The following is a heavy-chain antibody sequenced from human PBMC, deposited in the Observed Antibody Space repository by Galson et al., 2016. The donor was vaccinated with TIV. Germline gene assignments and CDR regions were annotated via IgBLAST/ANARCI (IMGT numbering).Heavy chain of an antibody. CDR3: ARDKATGTAIDY. D-gene: IGHD6-13*01. CDR1: AFNVSDNY. CDR2: ISSDGTT. J-gene: IGHJ4*02. V-gene: IGHV3-66*02. Sequence: SLRLSCAASAFNVSDNYMTWVRRAPGKGLEWVAIISSDGTTNYADSVKGRFTISRDNSKSTLYLQMNRLRTEDTAVYYCARDKATGTAIDYWGQGTLLIVSS.